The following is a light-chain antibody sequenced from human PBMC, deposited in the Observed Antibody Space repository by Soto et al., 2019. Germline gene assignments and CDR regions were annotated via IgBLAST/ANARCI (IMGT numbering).Light chain of an antibody. V-gene: IGLV2-14*01. CDR1: SSDVGRYNY. Sequence: QSALTQPASVSGSPGQSITISCTGTSSDVGRYNYVSWYQQHPGKAPKLMISDVTNRPSGVSNRFSGSKSGNTASLTISGLQAEDEADYYCSSYTSSSTYVVFGGGTKLTVL. J-gene: IGLJ2*01. CDR3: SSYTSSSTYVV. CDR2: DVT.